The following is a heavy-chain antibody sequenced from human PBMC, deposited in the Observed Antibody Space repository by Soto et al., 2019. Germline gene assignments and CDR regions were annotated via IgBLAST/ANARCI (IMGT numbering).Heavy chain of an antibody. CDR3: ARDPLETWRRDFDY. Sequence: ASVKVSCKASGYTFTGYYMHWVRQAPGQGLEWMGWINPNSGGTNYAQKFQGWVTMTRYTSISTAYIELSRLRSDDTVVYYCARDPLETWRRDFDYWGQGTRVTVSS. D-gene: IGHD1-1*01. CDR1: GYTFTGYY. V-gene: IGHV1-2*04. CDR2: INPNSGGT. J-gene: IGHJ4*02.